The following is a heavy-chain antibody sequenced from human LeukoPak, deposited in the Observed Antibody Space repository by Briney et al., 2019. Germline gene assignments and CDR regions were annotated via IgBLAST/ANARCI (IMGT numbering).Heavy chain of an antibody. D-gene: IGHD3-22*01. J-gene: IGHJ3*01. V-gene: IGHV1-69*05. CDR1: GGTFSSYA. Sequence: ASVKVSCKASGGTFSSYAISWVRQAPGQGLEWMGRIIPIFGTANYAQKFQGRVTITTDESTSTAYMELSSLRSEDTAVYYCANSWYYYDSSGLPKSDAFDRWGQGTMVTVSS. CDR3: ANSWYYYDSSGLPKSDAFDR. CDR2: IIPIFGTA.